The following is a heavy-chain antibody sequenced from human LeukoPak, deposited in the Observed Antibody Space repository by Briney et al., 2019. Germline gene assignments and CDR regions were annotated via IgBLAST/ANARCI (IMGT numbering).Heavy chain of an antibody. V-gene: IGHV1-46*01. CDR3: ARDRQDYDILTGYFRRVYYFDY. J-gene: IGHJ4*02. CDR2: INPSGGST. Sequence: GASVKVSCKASGYTFTGYYMHWVRQAPGQGFEWMGIINPSGGSTSYAQKFQGRVTMTRDTSTSTVYMELSSLRSEDTAVYYCARDRQDYDILTGYFRRVYYFDYWGQGTLVTVSS. CDR1: GYTFTGYY. D-gene: IGHD3-9*01.